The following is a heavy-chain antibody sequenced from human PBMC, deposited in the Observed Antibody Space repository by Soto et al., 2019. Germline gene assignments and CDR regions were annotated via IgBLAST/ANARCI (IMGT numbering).Heavy chain of an antibody. J-gene: IGHJ4*02. CDR1: GYTFTSYG. D-gene: IGHD6-19*01. CDR3: ARVFGSYSSGWYDDY. V-gene: IGHV1-18*01. CDR2: ISAYNGNT. Sequence: ASVKVSCKASGYTFTSYGISWVRQAPGQGLEWMGWISAYNGNTNYAQKLQGRVTMTTDTSTSTAYMELRSLRSDDTAVYYCARVFGSYSSGWYDDYWGQGILVTVSS.